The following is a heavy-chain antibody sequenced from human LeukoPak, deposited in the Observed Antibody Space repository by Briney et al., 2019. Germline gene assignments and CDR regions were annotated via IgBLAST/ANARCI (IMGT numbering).Heavy chain of an antibody. CDR1: GFTFSDYY. V-gene: IGHV3-11*01. J-gene: IGHJ4*02. CDR3: ARDRCPGKQQQLVRLDY. D-gene: IGHD6-13*01. CDR2: ISSSGSTI. Sequence: GWSLRLSCAASGFTFSDYYMSWIRQAPGKGLEWVSYISSSGSTIYYADSVKGRFTISRDNAKNSLYLQMNSLRAEDTAVYYCARDRCPGKQQQLVRLDYWGQGTLVTVSS.